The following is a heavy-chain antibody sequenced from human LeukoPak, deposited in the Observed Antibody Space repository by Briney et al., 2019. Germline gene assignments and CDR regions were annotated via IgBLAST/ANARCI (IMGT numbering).Heavy chain of an antibody. V-gene: IGHV4-34*01. D-gene: IGHD5-12*01. J-gene: IGHJ3*02. Sequence: SETLSLTCAVYGGSFSGYYWSWIRQPPGKGLEWIGEINHSGSTNYNPSLKSRVTISVDTSKNQFSLKLSSVTAADTAVYYCARVVDIVATHDAFDIWGQGTMVTVSS. CDR2: INHSGST. CDR1: GGSFSGYY. CDR3: ARVVDIVATHDAFDI.